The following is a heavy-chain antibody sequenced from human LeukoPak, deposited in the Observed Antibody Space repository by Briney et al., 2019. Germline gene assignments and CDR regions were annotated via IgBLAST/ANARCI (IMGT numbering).Heavy chain of an antibody. CDR3: AKATTYYYDSSGYYADY. CDR2: ISGSGGST. J-gene: IGHJ4*02. Sequence: PGGSLRLSCAASGFTFSSYAMSWVRQAPGKGLEWVSAISGSGGSTYYADSVKGRFTISRDNSKNTLYLQMNSLRAEDTAVYYCAKATTYYYDSSGYYADYWGQGTLVTV. V-gene: IGHV3-23*01. D-gene: IGHD3-22*01. CDR1: GFTFSSYA.